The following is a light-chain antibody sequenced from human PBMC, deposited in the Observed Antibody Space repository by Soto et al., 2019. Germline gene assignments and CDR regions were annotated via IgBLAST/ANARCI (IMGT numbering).Light chain of an antibody. CDR1: SSDVGGYNY. CDR2: DVS. Sequence: QSALTQPASVSGSPGQSITISCTGTSSDVGGYNYVSWYQQHPGKAPKLMIYDVSNRPSGVSNRLSGSKSGNTASLTISGPRAGAEADFYLNPNQSSSPPVVFGGGPKLT. CDR3: NPNQSSSPPVV. J-gene: IGLJ2*01. V-gene: IGLV2-14*01.